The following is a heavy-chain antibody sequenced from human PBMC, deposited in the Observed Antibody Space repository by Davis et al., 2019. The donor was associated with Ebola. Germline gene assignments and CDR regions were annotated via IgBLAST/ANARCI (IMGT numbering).Heavy chain of an antibody. CDR3: ARDLPDDGLFDY. D-gene: IGHD5-12*01. J-gene: IGHJ4*01. V-gene: IGHV1-18*04. Sequence: ASVKVFCKASGYTFTNYGISWVRQVPGQGLEWMGWISPYNDKTGFAQKFQGRVTMTTDTSTSTVYMDLRSLRSEDTAVYFCARDLPDDGLFDYWGQGTLVTVSS. CDR1: GYTFTNYG. CDR2: ISPYNDKT.